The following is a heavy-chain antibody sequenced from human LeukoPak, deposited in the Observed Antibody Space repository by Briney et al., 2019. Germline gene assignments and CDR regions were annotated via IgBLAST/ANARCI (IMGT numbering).Heavy chain of an antibody. Sequence: GGSLRHSCAASGFTFSSYAMSWVRQAPGKGLEWVSAISGSGGSTYYADSVKGRFTISRDNSKNTLYLQMNSLRAEDTAVYYCAKTGWYMGGFDYWGQGTLVTVSS. CDR1: GFTFSSYA. J-gene: IGHJ4*02. CDR2: ISGSGGST. CDR3: AKTGWYMGGFDY. V-gene: IGHV3-23*01. D-gene: IGHD6-19*01.